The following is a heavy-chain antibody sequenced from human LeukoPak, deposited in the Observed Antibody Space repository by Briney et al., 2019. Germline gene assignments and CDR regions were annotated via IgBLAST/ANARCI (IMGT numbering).Heavy chain of an antibody. CDR2: ISSSSSYI. CDR3: ARRYYYDSSGYISPFDY. Sequence: GGSLRLSCAASGFTFSSYSMNWVRQAPGKGLEWVSSISSSSSYIYYADSVKGRFTISRDNAKNSLYLQMNSLRAEDTAVYYCARRYYYDSSGYISPFDYRGQGTLVTVSS. D-gene: IGHD3-22*01. CDR1: GFTFSSYS. J-gene: IGHJ4*02. V-gene: IGHV3-21*01.